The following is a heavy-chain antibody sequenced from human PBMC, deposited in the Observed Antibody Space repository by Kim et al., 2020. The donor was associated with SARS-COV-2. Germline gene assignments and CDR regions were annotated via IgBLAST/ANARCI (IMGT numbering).Heavy chain of an antibody. CDR2: ISWNSGSI. CDR3: AKAMVRGVIRVWFDP. J-gene: IGHJ5*02. Sequence: GGSLRLSCAASGFTFGDYAMHWVRQAPGKGLEWVSGISWNSGSIGYADSVKGRFTISRDNAKNSLYLQMNSLRAEDTALYYCAKAMVRGVIRVWFDPWGQGTLVTVSS. D-gene: IGHD3-10*01. CDR1: GFTFGDYA. V-gene: IGHV3-9*01.